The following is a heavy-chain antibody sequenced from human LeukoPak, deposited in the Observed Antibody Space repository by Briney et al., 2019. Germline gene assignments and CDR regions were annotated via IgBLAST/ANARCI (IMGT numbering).Heavy chain of an antibody. CDR1: GGSFSGYY. Sequence: SETLSLTCAVYGGSFSGYYWSWIRQPPGKGLEWIGEINHSGSTNYNPSLKSRVTISVDTSKNQLSLKRSSVTAADTAVYYCAREALPACSGGSCYRAPFDYWGQGTLVTVSS. CDR3: AREALPACSGGSCYRAPFDY. J-gene: IGHJ4*02. V-gene: IGHV4-34*01. CDR2: INHSGST. D-gene: IGHD2-15*01.